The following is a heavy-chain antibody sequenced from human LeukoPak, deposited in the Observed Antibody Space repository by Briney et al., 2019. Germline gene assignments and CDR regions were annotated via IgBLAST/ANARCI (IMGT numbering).Heavy chain of an antibody. V-gene: IGHV4-30-4*08. CDR3: ARGPSTAAAGKGFDP. Sequence: SETLSLTCTVSGGSISSGDYYWSWSRQPPGKGLEWIGYIYYSGSTYYNPSLKSRVTISVDTSKNQFSLKLSSVTAADTAVYYCARGPSTAAAGKGFDPWGQGTLVTVSS. D-gene: IGHD6-13*01. J-gene: IGHJ5*02. CDR1: GGSISSGDYY. CDR2: IYYSGST.